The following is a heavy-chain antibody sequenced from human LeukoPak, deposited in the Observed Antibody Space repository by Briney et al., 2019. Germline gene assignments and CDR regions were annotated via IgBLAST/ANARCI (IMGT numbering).Heavy chain of an antibody. J-gene: IGHJ5*02. D-gene: IGHD6-19*01. V-gene: IGHV3-23*01. Sequence: PGGSLRLSCAASGFTFSSYAMSWVRQAPGKGLEWVSAISGSGGTTYYTDSVKGRFTISRDNSKNTLYLQMNGLIAEDTAVYYCAKGNVRRIAVAGTPFDPWGQGTLVTVSS. CDR1: GFTFSSYA. CDR3: AKGNVRRIAVAGTPFDP. CDR2: ISGSGGTT.